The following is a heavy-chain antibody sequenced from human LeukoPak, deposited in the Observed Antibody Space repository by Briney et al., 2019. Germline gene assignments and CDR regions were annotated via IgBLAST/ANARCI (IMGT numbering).Heavy chain of an antibody. CDR3: ARELGAFDL. CDR1: GFTFSSYA. Sequence: GGSLRLSCAASGFTFSSYAVHWVRQAPGKGLEWVAVISYDGSNKYYADSVKGRFTISRDNSKNTLYLQMNSLRAEDTAVYYCARELGAFDLWGRGTLVTVSS. V-gene: IGHV3-30*04. CDR2: ISYDGSNK. J-gene: IGHJ2*01. D-gene: IGHD3-16*01.